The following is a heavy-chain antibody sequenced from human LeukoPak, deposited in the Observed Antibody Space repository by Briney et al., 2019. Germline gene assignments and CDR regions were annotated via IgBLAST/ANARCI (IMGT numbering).Heavy chain of an antibody. CDR1: GFTLSSYG. Sequence: PGGSLRLSCAASGFTLSSYGMHWVRQAPGKGLEWVAVISYDGSNKYYADSVKGRFTISRDNSKNTLYLQMNSLRAEDTAVYYCASLVGVTRGAFDIWGQGTMVTVSS. CDR3: ASLVGVTRGAFDI. D-gene: IGHD1-26*01. CDR2: ISYDGSNK. V-gene: IGHV3-30*03. J-gene: IGHJ3*02.